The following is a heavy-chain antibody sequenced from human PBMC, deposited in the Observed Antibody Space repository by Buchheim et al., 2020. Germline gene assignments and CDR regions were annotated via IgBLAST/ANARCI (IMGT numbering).Heavy chain of an antibody. CDR1: GFTFSTYA. V-gene: IGHV3-23*01. Sequence: EVQLLESGGGLVQPGGSLRLSCEASGFTFSTYAMSWVRQAPGKGLEWVSVISGSGGSTDYVESGKGRFTIPRDNPKNTLYLQMNSLRAEDTAVYYCAKDVSGFHDSSAFLNWGQGSL. CDR2: ISGSGGST. D-gene: IGHD3-22*01. J-gene: IGHJ4*02. CDR3: AKDVSGFHDSSAFLN.